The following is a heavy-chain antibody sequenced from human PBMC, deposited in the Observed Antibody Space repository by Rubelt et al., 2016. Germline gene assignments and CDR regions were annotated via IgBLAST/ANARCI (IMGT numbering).Heavy chain of an antibody. D-gene: IGHD4-23*01. V-gene: IGHV4-59*01. CDR3: ARRSGVTCDAKGKFLYFAL. CDR1: GGSISSDY. CDR2: IYYSGST. Sequence: QVQLQESGPGLVKPSETLSLTCTVSGGSISSDYWSWIRQPPGKGLEWIGYIYYSGSTNYNPSLKSRVTISVDTSKNQFSLMLGSVTAADTAVYYCARRSGVTCDAKGKFLYFALWGRGTLVSVSS. J-gene: IGHJ2*01.